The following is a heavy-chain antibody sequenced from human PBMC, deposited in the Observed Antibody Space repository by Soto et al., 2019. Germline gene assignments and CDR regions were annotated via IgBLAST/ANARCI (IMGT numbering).Heavy chain of an antibody. D-gene: IGHD4-4*01. V-gene: IGHV4-38-2*02. CDR1: SYSVSSGHY. CDR3: AGDSNESWFYN. Sequence: PSETLSLTCHVSSYSVSSGHYWGWVRQSPGKGLEWIATVQHFGTTLYNPSLKTRVTVSVDTFKNQFSLSLSFLTAADTAVYYCAGDSNESWFYNWGQGTQVTVSS. J-gene: IGHJ5*02. CDR2: VQHFGTT.